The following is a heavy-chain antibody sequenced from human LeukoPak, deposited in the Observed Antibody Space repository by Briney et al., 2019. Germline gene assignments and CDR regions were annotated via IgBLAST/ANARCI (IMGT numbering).Heavy chain of an antibody. CDR1: GFTFSSYW. CDR2: IKQDGTEK. D-gene: IGHD3-10*01. Sequence: GXLRLSCAVSGFTFSSYWMSWVRQAPGKGMEWVANIKQDGTEKYYVDSVNGRFTISRDNAKNSLYLQMNSLRDEDTAVYYCARRPLWFGEDYFDYWGQGTLVTVSS. V-gene: IGHV3-7*03. CDR3: ARRPLWFGEDYFDY. J-gene: IGHJ4*02.